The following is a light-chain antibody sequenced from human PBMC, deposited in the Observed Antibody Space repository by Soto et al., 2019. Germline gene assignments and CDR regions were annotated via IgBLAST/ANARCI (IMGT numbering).Light chain of an antibody. J-gene: IGLJ2*01. Sequence: QSVLTQPPSVSGAPGQRVTISCTGSSSNIGAGFDVHWYQHLPGTAPKLLIYGNNNRPSGVPDRFSGSKSGTSASLAITGLQAEDEAHYYCQSYDSSLSGHVVFGGGTKLTVL. CDR2: GNN. V-gene: IGLV1-40*01. CDR1: SSNIGAGFD. CDR3: QSYDSSLSGHVV.